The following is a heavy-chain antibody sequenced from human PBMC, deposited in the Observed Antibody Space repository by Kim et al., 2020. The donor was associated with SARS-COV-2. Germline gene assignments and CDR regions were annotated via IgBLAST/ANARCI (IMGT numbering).Heavy chain of an antibody. D-gene: IGHD7-27*01. CDR2: ISVSASGT. CDR3: AKDGRRAPTGALGYLDY. J-gene: IGHJ4*01. V-gene: IGHV3-23*01. Sequence: GGSLRLSCAASGFTFRTYAMSWVRQAPGKGLEWVSTISVSASGTYYADSVKGRFTISRDNSKNTLYLQMNSLRAEDTALYYCAKDGRRAPTGALGYLDYWGPGTLVTVSP. CDR1: GFTFRTYA.